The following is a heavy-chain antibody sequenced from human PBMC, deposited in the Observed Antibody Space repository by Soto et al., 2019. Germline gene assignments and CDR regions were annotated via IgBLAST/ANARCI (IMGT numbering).Heavy chain of an antibody. CDR2: IIPIFGTA. D-gene: IGHD2-15*01. CDR3: ARGYCSGGSCFNWFDP. Sequence: SVKVSCKASGGTFSSYAISWVRQAPGQGLEWMGGIIPIFGTANYTQKFQGRVTITADESTSTAYMELSSLRSEDTAVYYCARGYCSGGSCFNWFDPWGQGTLVTVSS. V-gene: IGHV1-69*13. J-gene: IGHJ5*02. CDR1: GGTFSSYA.